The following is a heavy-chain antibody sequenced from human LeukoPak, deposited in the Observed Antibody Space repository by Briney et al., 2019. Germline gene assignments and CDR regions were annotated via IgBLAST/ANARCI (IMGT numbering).Heavy chain of an antibody. CDR1: GGSISSGGYY. D-gene: IGHD6-13*01. CDR3: ASRAGSIGAQYYFDY. V-gene: IGHV4-31*03. J-gene: IGHJ4*02. Sequence: PSETLSLTCTVSGGSISSGGYYWSWIRQHPGKGLEWIGYIYYSGSTYYNPSLKSRVTISVDTSKNQFSLKLSSVTAADTAVYYCASRAGSIGAQYYFDYWGQGTLVTVSS. CDR2: IYYSGST.